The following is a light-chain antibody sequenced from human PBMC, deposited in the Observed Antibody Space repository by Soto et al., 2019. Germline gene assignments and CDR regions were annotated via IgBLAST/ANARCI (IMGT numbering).Light chain of an antibody. Sequence: EIVLTQSPGTLSLSPVERATLSCMASQSVSSTFLAWYQQKPGQAPRLLIYAASNRATGIPDRFSGSGSGTDFTLTISRLEPEDFAVYYCQQYGSSLFSFGPGTQVDIK. V-gene: IGKV3-20*01. J-gene: IGKJ3*01. CDR2: AAS. CDR3: QQYGSSLFS. CDR1: QSVSSTF.